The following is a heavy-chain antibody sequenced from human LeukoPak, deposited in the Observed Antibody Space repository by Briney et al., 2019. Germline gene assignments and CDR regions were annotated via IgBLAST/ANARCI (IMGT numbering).Heavy chain of an antibody. CDR3: ARVPVMVYAIYYFDY. D-gene: IGHD2-8*01. CDR2: INPSGGST. V-gene: IGHV1-46*01. Sequence: ASVKVSCKASGYTFTSYGISWVRQAPGQGLEWMGIINPSGGSTSYAQKFQGRVTMTRDTSTSTVYMELSSLRSEDTAVYYCARVPVMVYAIYYFDYWGQGTLVTVSS. CDR1: GYTFTSYG. J-gene: IGHJ4*02.